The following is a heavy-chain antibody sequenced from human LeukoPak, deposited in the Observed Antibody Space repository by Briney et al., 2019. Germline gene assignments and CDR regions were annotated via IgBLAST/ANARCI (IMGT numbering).Heavy chain of an antibody. J-gene: IGHJ4*02. V-gene: IGHV4-34*01. CDR2: INHSGST. D-gene: IGHD5-12*01. Sequence: PSETLSLTCDVYGGSFSGYYWSWIRQPPGKGLEWIGEINHSGSTNYYPSLKSRVTISVDTSKNQFSLKLSSVTAADTAVYYCARVFRGSYGYWGQGTLVTVSS. CDR1: GGSFSGYY. CDR3: ARVFRGSYGY.